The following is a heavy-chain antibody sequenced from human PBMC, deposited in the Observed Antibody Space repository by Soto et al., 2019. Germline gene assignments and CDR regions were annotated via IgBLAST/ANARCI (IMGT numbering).Heavy chain of an antibody. CDR2: IYYSGST. Sequence: SETLSLTCTVSGGSISSYYWSWIRQPPGKGLEWIGYIYYSGSTNYNPSLKSRVTISVDTSKNQFSLKLSSVTAADTAVYYCARHASDASTVSFDYWGQGTLVTVSS. CDR3: ARHASDASTVSFDY. V-gene: IGHV4-59*01. J-gene: IGHJ4*02. CDR1: GGSISSYY. D-gene: IGHD4-4*01.